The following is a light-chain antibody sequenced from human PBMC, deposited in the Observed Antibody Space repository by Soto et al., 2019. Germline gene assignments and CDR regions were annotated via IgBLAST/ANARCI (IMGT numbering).Light chain of an antibody. CDR2: AAT. J-gene: IGKJ4*01. Sequence: EIVLTQSPGTLSLSPGERATLTCRASQSVSSKYLAWYQQKPGRAPRLLFYAATRRATGIPDRFSGSGSGTDFTLTITRLEPEDFAMYFCQQYGSSPPLSFGGGTKVDIK. CDR1: QSVSSKY. CDR3: QQYGSSPPLS. V-gene: IGKV3-20*01.